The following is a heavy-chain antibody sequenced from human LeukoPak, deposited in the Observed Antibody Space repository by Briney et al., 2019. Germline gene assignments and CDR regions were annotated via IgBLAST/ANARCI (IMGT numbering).Heavy chain of an antibody. J-gene: IGHJ5*02. CDR2: INPNSGGT. CDR3: ARSASLYDSSGYYLYNWFDP. Sequence: ASVKVSCKASGYTFTGYYMRWVRQAPGQGLEWMGWINPNSGGTNYAQKFQGRVTMTRDTSISTAYMELSRLRSDDTAVYYCARSASLYDSSGYYLYNWFDPWGQGTLVTVSS. CDR1: GYTFTGYY. D-gene: IGHD3-22*01. V-gene: IGHV1-2*02.